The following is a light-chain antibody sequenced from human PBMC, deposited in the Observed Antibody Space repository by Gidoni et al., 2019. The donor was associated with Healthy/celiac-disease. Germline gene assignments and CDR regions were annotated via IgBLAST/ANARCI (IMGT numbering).Light chain of an antibody. V-gene: IGKV1-33*01. CDR2: DAS. Sequence: DIQMTQSPSSLSASVGDRVTITSQASQDISNYLNWYQQKPGKAPKLLIYDASNFETGVPSRFSGSGSGTDFTFTISSLQPEDITTYYCQQYDNLLPCSFGQGTKLEIK. CDR1: QDISNY. J-gene: IGKJ2*04. CDR3: QQYDNLLPCS.